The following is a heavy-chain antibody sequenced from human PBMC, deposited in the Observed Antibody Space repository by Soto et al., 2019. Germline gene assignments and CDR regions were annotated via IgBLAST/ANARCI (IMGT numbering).Heavy chain of an antibody. V-gene: IGHV5-51*01. J-gene: IGHJ6*02. Sequence: GESLKISCQGSGYSFASYWIGWVRQMPGKDLEWMGITYPGDSDTRYSPSFQGQVTISAGKSLRTAYLQWTSLKASDTALYYCARTRSFTLGFYYDGMDVWGQGTTVTVSS. CDR2: TYPGDSDT. CDR1: GYSFASYW. CDR3: ARTRSFTLGFYYDGMDV. D-gene: IGHD6-6*01.